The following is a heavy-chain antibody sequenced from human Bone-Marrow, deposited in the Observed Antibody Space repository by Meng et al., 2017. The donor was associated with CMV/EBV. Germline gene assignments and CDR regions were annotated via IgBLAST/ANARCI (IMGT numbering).Heavy chain of an antibody. CDR1: GGSFSDYC. CDR3: ARDQREMATTLSGWFDP. J-gene: IGHJ5*02. D-gene: IGHD5-24*01. CDR2: INHRGSS. Sequence: SETLSLTCAVYGGSFSDYCWSWIRQSPGKGLEWIGEINHRGSSNYNPSLKSRVTISVDMSKNQFSLKLSSVTAADTAVYYCARDQREMATTLSGWFDPWGQGTLVTVSS. V-gene: IGHV4-34*01.